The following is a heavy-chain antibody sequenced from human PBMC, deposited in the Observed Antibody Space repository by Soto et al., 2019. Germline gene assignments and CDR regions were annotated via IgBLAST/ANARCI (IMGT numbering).Heavy chain of an antibody. CDR3: TTSKASGVGAFDY. CDR1: GFIFRNAW. V-gene: IGHV3-15*07. D-gene: IGHD1-26*01. Sequence: EGRLVESGGGLVKPEESLRLSCAASGFIFRNAWMNWVRQAPGKGLEWVGRVKSKIDDETTDYAAPVKGRFTITRDDSNSVVYLQMNSLRIEDTAVYCCTTSKASGVGAFDYWGPGTVVTVSS. J-gene: IGHJ4*02. CDR2: VKSKIDDETT.